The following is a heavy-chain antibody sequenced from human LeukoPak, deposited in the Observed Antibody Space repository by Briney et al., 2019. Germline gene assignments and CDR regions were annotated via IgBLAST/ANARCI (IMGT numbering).Heavy chain of an antibody. Sequence: ALVKVSCKASGYTFTSYDINWVRQATGQGLEWMGWMNPNSGNTGYAQKFQGRVTMTRNTSISTAYMELSSLRSEDTAVYYCARALEHCGGDCYRFDYWGQGTLVTVSS. CDR2: MNPNSGNT. CDR3: ARALEHCGGDCYRFDY. D-gene: IGHD2-21*02. J-gene: IGHJ4*02. V-gene: IGHV1-8*01. CDR1: GYTFTSYD.